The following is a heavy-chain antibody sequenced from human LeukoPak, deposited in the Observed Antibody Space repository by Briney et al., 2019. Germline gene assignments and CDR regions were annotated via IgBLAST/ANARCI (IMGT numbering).Heavy chain of an antibody. CDR2: INWNGGST. V-gene: IGHV3-20*04. J-gene: IGHJ6*03. D-gene: IGHD3-16*01. CDR3: ARDLRLTYYYYMDV. Sequence: GXSLRLSCAASGFTFDDYGMSWVRQAPGKGLEWVSGINWNGGSTVYADSVKGGFTISREKAKNSLYLQMNSLRAEDTALYYCARDLRLTYYYYMDVWGKGTTVTVSS. CDR1: GFTFDDYG.